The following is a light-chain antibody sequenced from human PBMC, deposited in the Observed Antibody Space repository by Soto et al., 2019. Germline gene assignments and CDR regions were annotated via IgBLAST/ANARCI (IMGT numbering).Light chain of an antibody. Sequence: EIIMTQSPSTLSVSPGERVTLSCRASQGVGSTLAWYRQQPGQAPRLLIYDAYIRASGFPARFSGSGSGTEFTLTIIGLQSEDFAVYFCQHYKTWPLAFGGGTNVEIK. V-gene: IGKV3-15*01. CDR1: QGVGST. CDR3: QHYKTWPLA. J-gene: IGKJ4*01. CDR2: DAY.